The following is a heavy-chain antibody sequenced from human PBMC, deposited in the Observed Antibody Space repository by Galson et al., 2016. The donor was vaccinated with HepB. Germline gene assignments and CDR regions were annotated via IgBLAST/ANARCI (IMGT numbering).Heavy chain of an antibody. D-gene: IGHD3-10*01. V-gene: IGHV3-7*02. CDR2: IKQDGSEE. J-gene: IGHJ4*02. Sequence: SLRLSCAASGFTFSSYWMTWVRQAPGKGLERVANIKQDGSEEYYVDSVKGRFTISRDNAENSLYLQMNSLRPEDTAVYYCATGVRGSPFDYWGQGTLVTVSS. CDR3: ATGVRGSPFDY. CDR1: GFTFSSYW.